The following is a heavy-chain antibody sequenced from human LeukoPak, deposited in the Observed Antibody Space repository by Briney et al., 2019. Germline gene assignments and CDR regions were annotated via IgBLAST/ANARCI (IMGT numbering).Heavy chain of an antibody. CDR2: IYYSGST. CDR3: ARVARYCSSTSCWD. CDR1: GGSISSGDYY. Sequence: PSETLSLTCTVSGGSISSGDYYWGRIRQPPGKGLEWIGYIYYSGSTYYNPSLKSPVTISVATSKNQFSLKLSSVTAADTVVYCGARVARYCSSTSCWDWGQGTLVTVSS. V-gene: IGHV4-30-4*08. J-gene: IGHJ4*02. D-gene: IGHD2-2*01.